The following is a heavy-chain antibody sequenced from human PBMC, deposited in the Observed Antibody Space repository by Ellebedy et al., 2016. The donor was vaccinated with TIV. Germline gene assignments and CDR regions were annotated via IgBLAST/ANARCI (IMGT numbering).Heavy chain of an antibody. CDR2: INQGGSER. V-gene: IGHV3-7*01. CDR3: ATDGSYGDYLSPAHAFEI. CDR1: GFSFRNYW. J-gene: IGHJ3*02. D-gene: IGHD4-17*01. Sequence: GESLKISCGSSGFSFRNYWMTWVRQAPGKGLEWVANINQGGSERHYVDSVKGRFTISRDKAKNSLYLKMNSLRAEDTAVYYCATDGSYGDYLSPAHAFEIWGQGTVVAVSS.